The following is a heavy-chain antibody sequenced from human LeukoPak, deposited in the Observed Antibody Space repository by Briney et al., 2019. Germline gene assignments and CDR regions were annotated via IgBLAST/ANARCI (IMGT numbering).Heavy chain of an antibody. J-gene: IGHJ6*02. V-gene: IGHV3-30*04. CDR2: ISYDGSNK. CDR1: GFTFSSYA. CDR3: ARDYDGDYLDYYYYGMDV. Sequence: GGSLRLSCAASGFTFSSYAMHWVRQAPGKGLEWVAVISYDGSNKYYAGSVKGRFTISRDNSKNTLYLQMNSLRAEDTAVYYCARDYDGDYLDYYYYGMDVWGQGTTVTVSS. D-gene: IGHD4-17*01.